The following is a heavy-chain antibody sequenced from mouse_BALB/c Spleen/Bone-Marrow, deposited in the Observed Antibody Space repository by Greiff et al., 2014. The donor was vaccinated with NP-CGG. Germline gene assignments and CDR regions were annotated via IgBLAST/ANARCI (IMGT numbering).Heavy chain of an antibody. CDR1: GFTLNTYA. D-gene: IGHD2-12*01. J-gene: IGHJ4*01. Sequence: EVKLMESGGGMVQPKGSLKLSCAASGFTLNTYAMHWVCQAPGKGLEWVARIRSKINKYATYYADSVKDRFTISRDDSQNMLYLQMNNLKTEDTGMYYCVRENCYPCAMDYWGQGTSVTVSS. V-gene: IGHV10-3*03. CDR3: VRENCYPCAMDY. CDR2: IRSKINKYAT.